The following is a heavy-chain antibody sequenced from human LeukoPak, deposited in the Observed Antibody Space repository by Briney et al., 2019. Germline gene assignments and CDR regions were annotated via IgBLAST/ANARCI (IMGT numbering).Heavy chain of an antibody. CDR3: ARACTSFQFFFMDYFDY. J-gene: IGHJ4*02. CDR2: IKQDGSEK. V-gene: IGHV3-7*01. Sequence: AGSLRLSCAASGFTFSSYWMSWVRQAPGKGLEWVANIKQDGSEKYYVDSVKGRFTISRDNAKNSLYLQMNSLRAADTAVYYCARACTSFQFFFMDYFDYKGQGTMVTVSS. D-gene: IGHD3-10*01. CDR1: GFTFSSYW.